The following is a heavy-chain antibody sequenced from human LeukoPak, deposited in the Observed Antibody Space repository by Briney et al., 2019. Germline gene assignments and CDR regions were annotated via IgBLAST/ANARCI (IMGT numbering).Heavy chain of an antibody. CDR3: ARDGYSSSSLDY. D-gene: IGHD6-6*01. J-gene: IGHJ4*02. V-gene: IGHV3-21*01. CDR1: GFIFSSYN. CDR2: ISSSSTYI. Sequence: GGSLRLSCAASGFIFSSYNMNWAPQAPGKGLGWVSSISSSSTYIYYADSVKGRFTISRDNAKNSLYLQMNSLRDEDTAVYYCARDGYSSSSLDYWGQGALVTVSS.